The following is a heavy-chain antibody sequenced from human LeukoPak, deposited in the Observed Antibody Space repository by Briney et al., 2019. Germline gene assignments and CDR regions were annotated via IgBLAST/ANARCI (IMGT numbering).Heavy chain of an antibody. Sequence: GGSLRLSCAASGFTFSSYAMSWVRQAPGKGLEWVSAISGSGGSTYYADSVKGRFAISRDNSKNTLYLQMNSLRAEDTAVYYCAKGYSSSWYRDAFDIWGQGTMVTVSS. D-gene: IGHD6-13*01. J-gene: IGHJ3*02. V-gene: IGHV3-23*01. CDR2: ISGSGGST. CDR3: AKGYSSSWYRDAFDI. CDR1: GFTFSSYA.